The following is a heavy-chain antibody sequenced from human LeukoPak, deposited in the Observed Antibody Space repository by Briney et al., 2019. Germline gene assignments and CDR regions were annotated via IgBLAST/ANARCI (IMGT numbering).Heavy chain of an antibody. CDR2: ISGSGST. Sequence: SETLSLTCSVSGVSMNSHYLNWIRQPPGKGLEWIGFISGSGSTNYNPSLMSRVTMSLETSKRQFSLKLRSVTAADTAVYYCVVSPNQDFYDYWGQETLVTVSS. CDR3: VVSPNQDFYDY. V-gene: IGHV4-4*09. CDR1: GVSMNSHY. J-gene: IGHJ4*02.